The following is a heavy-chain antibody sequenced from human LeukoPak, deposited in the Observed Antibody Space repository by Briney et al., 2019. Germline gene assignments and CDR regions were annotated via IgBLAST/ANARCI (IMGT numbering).Heavy chain of an antibody. D-gene: IGHD3-10*01. CDR1: GGSISSYY. CDR3: ARDYYYGSGSYD. CDR2: IYTSGST. V-gene: IGHV4-4*07. Sequence: SETLSLTCTVSGGSISSYYWSWIRQPAGKGLEWIGRIYTSGSTNYNPSLKSRVMSVDTSKNQFSLKLSSVTAADTAVYYCARDYYYGSGSYDWGQGTLVTVSS. J-gene: IGHJ4*02.